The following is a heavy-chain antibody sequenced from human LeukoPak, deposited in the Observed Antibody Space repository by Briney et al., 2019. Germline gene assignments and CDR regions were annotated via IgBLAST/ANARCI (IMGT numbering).Heavy chain of an antibody. CDR1: GGSISNYY. CDR3: ARGGLGGITAYSNYLFDY. D-gene: IGHD4-11*01. V-gene: IGHV4-59*08. CDR2: IYYSGST. Sequence: ILSETVSLTCTVSGGSISNYYWSWSRQPPGEGLEWIGYIYYSGSTNYNPSLKSRVTISIDTSKNQFSLNLTYVTAADTAVYYCARGGLGGITAYSNYLFDYWGQVTMVTVSS. J-gene: IGHJ4*02.